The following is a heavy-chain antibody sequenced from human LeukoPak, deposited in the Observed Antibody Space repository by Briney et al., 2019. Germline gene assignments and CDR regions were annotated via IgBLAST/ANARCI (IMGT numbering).Heavy chain of an antibody. CDR1: GFTFSNYA. CDR3: ARDPNGDYIGAFEF. Sequence: GGSLRLSCAASGFTFSNYAVMWVRQAPGQGLEWVSSITGAGAQRYADSVKGRFTISRDNSKNTLYLQMNSLRAEDTAQYFCARDPNGDYIGAFEFWGQGTGVTVSS. CDR2: ITGAGA. J-gene: IGHJ3*01. V-gene: IGHV3-23*01. D-gene: IGHD4-17*01.